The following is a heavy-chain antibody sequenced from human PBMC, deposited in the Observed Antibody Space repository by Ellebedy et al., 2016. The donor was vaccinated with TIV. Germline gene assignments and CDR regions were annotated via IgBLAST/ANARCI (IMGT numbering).Heavy chain of an antibody. CDR3: AKALGSGWNFDY. V-gene: IGHV3-30-3*01. J-gene: IGHJ4*02. D-gene: IGHD6-19*01. CDR1: GFTFSSYA. Sequence: GESLKISCAASGFTFSSYAMHWVRQAPGKGLEWVAVISYDGSNKYYADSVKGRFTISRDNSKNTLYLQMNSLRAEDTAVYYCAKALGSGWNFDYWGQGTLVTVSS. CDR2: ISYDGSNK.